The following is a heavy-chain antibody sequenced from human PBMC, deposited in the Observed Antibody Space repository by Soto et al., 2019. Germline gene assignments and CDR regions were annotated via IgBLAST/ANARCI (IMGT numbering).Heavy chain of an antibody. CDR1: GFTFSSYS. CDR3: ATPTYYDFWSGYSYYYYGMDV. Sequence: GGSLRLSCAASGFTFSSYSMNWVRQAPGKGLEWASSISSSSSYIYYADSVKGRFTISRDNAKNSLYLQMNSLRAEDTAVYYCATPTYYDFWSGYSYYYYGMDVWGQGTTVTVSS. D-gene: IGHD3-3*01. V-gene: IGHV3-21*01. J-gene: IGHJ6*02. CDR2: ISSSSSYI.